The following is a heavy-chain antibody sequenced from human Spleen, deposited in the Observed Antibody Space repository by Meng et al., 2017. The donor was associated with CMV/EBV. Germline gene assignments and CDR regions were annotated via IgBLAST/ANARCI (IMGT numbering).Heavy chain of an antibody. D-gene: IGHD3-22*01. V-gene: IGHV4-4*02. J-gene: IGHJ4*02. Sequence: QVQLQESGPGLVKPSGTLSLTCAVSGGSISSSNLWTWVRQVPGKGLEWIGEIYHSGSTNYNPSLKSRVTISVDTSKNQFSLKLSSVTAADTAVYYCARVGSSGYHFDYWGQGTLVTVSS. CDR1: GGSISSSNL. CDR3: ARVGSSGYHFDY. CDR2: IYHSGST.